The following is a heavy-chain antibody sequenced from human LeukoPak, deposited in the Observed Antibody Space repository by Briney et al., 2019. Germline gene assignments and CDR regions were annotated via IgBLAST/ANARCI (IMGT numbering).Heavy chain of an antibody. V-gene: IGHV5-51*01. D-gene: IGHD2-2*01. J-gene: IGHJ4*02. Sequence: GESLKISCRGSGYRFTSYWIGWVRQVPGKGLAWMGIIYPGDSDTRFSPSFQGQVTMSADRSISTAYLQWSSLKSSDTAMYYCVRHAYCSSASRYGDYWGQGTLVTVSS. CDR2: IYPGDSDT. CDR1: GYRFTSYW. CDR3: VRHAYCSSASRYGDY.